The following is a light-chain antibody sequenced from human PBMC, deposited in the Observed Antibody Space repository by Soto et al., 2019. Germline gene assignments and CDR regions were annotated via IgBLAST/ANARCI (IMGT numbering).Light chain of an antibody. Sequence: IQMTQSPSSLSASVGDRVTITCRASQGISNELGWYQQRPGKAPKVLIYGASNLQSGVPSRFSGSASGTDFTLTISSLQPDDFATYYCLQDYTYPWTFGQGTKV. CDR2: GAS. CDR1: QGISNE. V-gene: IGKV1-6*01. J-gene: IGKJ1*01. CDR3: LQDYTYPWT.